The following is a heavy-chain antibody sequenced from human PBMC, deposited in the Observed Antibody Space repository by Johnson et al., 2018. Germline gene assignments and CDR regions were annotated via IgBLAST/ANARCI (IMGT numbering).Heavy chain of an antibody. D-gene: IGHD4-17*01. CDR3: ARDRRQPGAEYFQH. V-gene: IGHV3-21*01. Sequence: VQLVQSGGGLVKPGGSLKVSCVASGFIFGDYSMNWVRQAPGTGLEWVSSISASSNYIYYTDSVKGRFTISRDNAKNSLYLQMGRLRAEDTAVYYCARDRRQPGAEYFQHWGRGTLVTVSA. J-gene: IGHJ1*01. CDR2: ISASSNYI. CDR1: GFIFGDYS.